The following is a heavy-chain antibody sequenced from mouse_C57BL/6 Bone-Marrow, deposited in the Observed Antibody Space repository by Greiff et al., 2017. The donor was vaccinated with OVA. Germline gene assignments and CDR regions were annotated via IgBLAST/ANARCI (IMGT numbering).Heavy chain of an antibody. V-gene: IGHV1-26*01. CDR2: INPNNGGT. J-gene: IGHJ3*01. D-gene: IGHD4-1*01. Sequence: VQLQQSGPELVKPGASVKISCKASGYTFTDYYMNWVKQSHGKSLEWIGDINPNNGGTSYNQKFKGKATLTVDKSSSTAYMELRSLTSEDSAVYYCANWEIFFAYWGQGTLVTVSA. CDR3: ANWEIFFAY. CDR1: GYTFTDYY.